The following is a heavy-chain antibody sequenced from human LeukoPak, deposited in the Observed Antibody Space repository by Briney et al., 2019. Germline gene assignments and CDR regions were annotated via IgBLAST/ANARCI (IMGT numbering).Heavy chain of an antibody. J-gene: IGHJ4*02. CDR3: ARGIYGVYYFDY. V-gene: IGHV4-34*01. D-gene: IGHD4-17*01. CDR1: GGSLSSCY. CDR2: INHSGAT. Sequence: KASETLSLTCAVYGGSLSSCYWSWIRQPPGKGPEWIGEINHSGATNYNPSLKSRVTIAVDTSKNQFSLRLSSVTAADTAMYYCARGIYGVYYFDYWGQGALVTVSS.